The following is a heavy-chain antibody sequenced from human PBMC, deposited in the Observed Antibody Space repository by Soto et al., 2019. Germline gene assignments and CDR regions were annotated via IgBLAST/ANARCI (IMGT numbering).Heavy chain of an antibody. CDR3: AREGDTTMCGVVMGHDY. V-gene: IGHV3-48*01. CDR2: ISSSSSTI. Sequence: EVQLVESGGGLVQPGGSLRLSCAASGFTFSSYSMNWVRQAPGKGLEWVSYISSSSSTIYYADSVKGRFTISRDNAKNSLYLQMNSLRAEDTAVYYCAREGDTTMCGVVMGHDYWGQGTLVTVSS. CDR1: GFTFSSYS. J-gene: IGHJ4*02. D-gene: IGHD3-3*01.